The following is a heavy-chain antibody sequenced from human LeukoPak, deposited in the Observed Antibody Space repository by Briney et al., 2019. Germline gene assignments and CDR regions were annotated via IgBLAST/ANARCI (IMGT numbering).Heavy chain of an antibody. J-gene: IGHJ5*02. V-gene: IGHV4-38-2*01. Sequence: RASETLSLTCAVSGYSISSGYYWGWIRQPPGKGLEWIASMYHSGITYYNSSLKSRATISVDTSKNQFSLKLNSVTAADTSVYYCARLTPGKNWFDPWGHGTLVTVSS. CDR2: MYHSGIT. CDR1: GYSISSGYY. D-gene: IGHD3-10*01. CDR3: ARLTPGKNWFDP.